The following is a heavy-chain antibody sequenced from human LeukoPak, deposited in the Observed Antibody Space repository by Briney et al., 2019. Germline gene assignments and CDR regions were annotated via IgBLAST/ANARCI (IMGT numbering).Heavy chain of an antibody. Sequence: GGSPRLSCAASGFTFSSYSMNWVRQAPGKGLEGVSYIGTSSSTIYYADSVKGRFTISRDTAKNSLYLQMNSLRAEDTAVYYCARTYYDSTEGDNWFDPWGQGTLVTVSS. CDR1: GFTFSSYS. J-gene: IGHJ5*02. CDR3: ARTYYDSTEGDNWFDP. V-gene: IGHV3-48*01. CDR2: IGTSSSTI. D-gene: IGHD3-22*01.